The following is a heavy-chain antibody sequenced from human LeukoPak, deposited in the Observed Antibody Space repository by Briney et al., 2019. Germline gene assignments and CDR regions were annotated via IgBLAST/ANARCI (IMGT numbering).Heavy chain of an antibody. V-gene: IGHV1-18*01. J-gene: IGHJ4*02. D-gene: IGHD5-24*01. CDR2: ISAYNGNT. Sequence: ASVKVSCKASGYTFTSYGISWVRQAPGQGLEWMGWISAYNGNTNYAQKFQGRVTMTTDTSTSTAYMELRSLRSDDTAVYYCARGADRDGYFNYFDYWGQGTLVTVSS. CDR1: GYTFTSYG. CDR3: ARGADRDGYFNYFDY.